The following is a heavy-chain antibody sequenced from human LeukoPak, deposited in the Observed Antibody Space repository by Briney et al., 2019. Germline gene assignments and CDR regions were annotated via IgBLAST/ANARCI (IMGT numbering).Heavy chain of an antibody. J-gene: IGHJ4*02. CDR1: GYTFTSYG. Sequence: ASVKVSCKASGYTFTSYGISWVRQAPGQGLEWMGWISAYNGNTNYAQKLQGRVTMTTDTSTSTAYMELRSLRSDDTAVYYCARGRHYYDSSGYFGPDYWGQGTLVTVSS. D-gene: IGHD3-22*01. CDR3: ARGRHYYDSSGYFGPDY. V-gene: IGHV1-18*01. CDR2: ISAYNGNT.